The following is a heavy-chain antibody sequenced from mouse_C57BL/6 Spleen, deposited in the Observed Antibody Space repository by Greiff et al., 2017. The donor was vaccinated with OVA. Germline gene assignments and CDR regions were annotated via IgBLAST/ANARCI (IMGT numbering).Heavy chain of an antibody. CDR2: IYPGDGDT. CDR3: ARITSFAY. V-gene: IGHV1-82*01. Sequence: VQLQQSGPELVKPGASVKISCKASGYAFSSSWMNWVKQRPGKGLEWIGRIYPGDGDTNYNGKFKGKATLTADKSSSTAYMQLSSLTSEDSAVYFCARITSFAYWGQGTLVTVSA. CDR1: GYAFSSSW. J-gene: IGHJ3*01. D-gene: IGHD1-1*01.